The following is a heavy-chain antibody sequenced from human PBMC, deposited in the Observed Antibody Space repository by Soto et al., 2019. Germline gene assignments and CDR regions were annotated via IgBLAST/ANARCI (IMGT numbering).Heavy chain of an antibody. D-gene: IGHD6-19*01. CDR3: ATARAQWLEGSRADY. CDR1: GFIFCTYT. CDR2: ISNSGTYV. V-gene: IGHV3-21*06. Sequence: GGSLRLSCSASGFIFCTYTMNWFRQAPGKGLEWVSSISNSGTYVTYADTVKGRFTISRDNDKNSLFLQMNSLRADDTAVYYCATARAQWLEGSRADYWGQGTLVTVSS. J-gene: IGHJ4*02.